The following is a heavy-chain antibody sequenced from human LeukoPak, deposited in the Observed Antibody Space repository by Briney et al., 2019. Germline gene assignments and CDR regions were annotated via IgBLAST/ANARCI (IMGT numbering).Heavy chain of an antibody. CDR3: AREGVVAATTLPLDY. D-gene: IGHD2-15*01. J-gene: IGHJ4*02. V-gene: IGHV1-2*02. CDR1: GYTLTGYY. Sequence: ASVKVPCKASGYTLTGYYMHWVRQAPGQGLEWMGWINPNSGGTNYAQKFQGRVTMTRDTSISTAYMELSRLRSDDTAVYYCAREGVVAATTLPLDYWGQGTLVTVSS. CDR2: INPNSGGT.